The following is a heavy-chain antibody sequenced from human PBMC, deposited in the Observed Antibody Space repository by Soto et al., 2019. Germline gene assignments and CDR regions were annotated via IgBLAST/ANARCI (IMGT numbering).Heavy chain of an antibody. D-gene: IGHD5-18*01. Sequence: GGSLRLSCAASGFTFSDYYMSWIRQAPGKGLEWVSHISSRSSYTNYADSVKGRFTISRDNAKNTLYLQMNRLRADDTAVYYCARDHSPGGYNYGKFDCWGQGTMVTVYS. CDR2: ISSRSSYT. V-gene: IGHV3-11*06. CDR3: ARDHSPGGYNYGKFDC. J-gene: IGHJ4*02. CDR1: GFTFSDYY.